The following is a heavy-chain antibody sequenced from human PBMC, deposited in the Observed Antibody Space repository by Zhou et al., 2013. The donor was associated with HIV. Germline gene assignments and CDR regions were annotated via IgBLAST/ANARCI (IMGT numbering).Heavy chain of an antibody. CDR3: ASQDIVVVPAAMKIEYYMDV. CDR2: IIPIFGTA. CDR1: GGTFSSYA. Sequence: QVQLVQSGAEVKKPGSSVKVSCKASGGTFSSYAISWVRQAPGQGLEWMGGIIPIFGTANYAQKFQGRVTITTDESTSTAYMELSSLRSEDTAVYYCASQDIVVVPAAMKIEYYMDVWGKGTTVTVSS. V-gene: IGHV1-69*05. D-gene: IGHD2-2*01. J-gene: IGHJ6*03.